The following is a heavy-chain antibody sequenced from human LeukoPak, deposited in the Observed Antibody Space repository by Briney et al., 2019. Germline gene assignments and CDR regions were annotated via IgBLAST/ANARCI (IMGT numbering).Heavy chain of an antibody. CDR1: GGSISSANFY. Sequence: QVQLQESGPGLVKPSQTLSLTCTVSGGSISSANFYWSWIRQPAGKGLEWIGRVYSSGSSNYNPSLNSRVTISVDTSKNQVSLKLTSVTAADTAVYYCARGRLLATFDYWGQGTLVTVSS. D-gene: IGHD2-15*01. V-gene: IGHV4-61*02. CDR2: VYSSGSS. J-gene: IGHJ4*02. CDR3: ARGRLLATFDY.